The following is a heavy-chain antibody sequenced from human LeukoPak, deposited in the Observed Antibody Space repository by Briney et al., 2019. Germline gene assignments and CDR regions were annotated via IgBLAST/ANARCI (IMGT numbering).Heavy chain of an antibody. CDR2: ISGSGGST. Sequence: PGGSLRLSCAASGFTFNSYAMSWVRQAPGKGLEWVSAISGSGGSTYYADSVKGRFTISRDNSKNTLYLQMNSLRAEDTAVYYCARDGVSSGYYYFDYWGQGTLVTVSS. J-gene: IGHJ4*02. D-gene: IGHD3-22*01. V-gene: IGHV3-23*01. CDR1: GFTFNSYA. CDR3: ARDGVSSGYYYFDY.